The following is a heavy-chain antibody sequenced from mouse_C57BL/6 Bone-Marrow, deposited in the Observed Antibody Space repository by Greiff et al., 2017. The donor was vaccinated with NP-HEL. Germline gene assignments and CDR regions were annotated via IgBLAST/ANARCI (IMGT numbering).Heavy chain of an antibody. J-gene: IGHJ2*01. Sequence: EVKVEESGGGLVQPGGSMKLSCAASGFTFSDAWMDWVRQSPEKGLEWVADIRNKANNHATYYAESVKGRFTISRDDSKSSVYLQMNSLRAEDTGIYYCTPIDDGYSFDYWGQGTTLTVSS. CDR1: GFTFSDAW. CDR2: IRNKANNHAT. D-gene: IGHD2-3*01. V-gene: IGHV6-6*01. CDR3: TPIDDGYSFDY.